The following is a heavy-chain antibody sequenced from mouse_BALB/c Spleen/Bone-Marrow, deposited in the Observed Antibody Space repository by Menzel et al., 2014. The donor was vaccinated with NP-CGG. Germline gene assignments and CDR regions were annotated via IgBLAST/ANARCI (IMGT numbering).Heavy chain of an antibody. V-gene: IGHV1-7*01. CDR3: ARHYRYYFVY. CDR1: GYTFTSYW. J-gene: IGHJ2*01. D-gene: IGHD2-14*01. Sequence: VQRVESGAELAKPGASVKMSCKASGYTFTSYWMHWVKQRPGQGLEWIGYINPSTGYTEYNQKFKDKATLTADKSSSAAYMQMSSPTSEDSAVYYCARHYRYYFVYWGQGTTLTVSS. CDR2: INPSTGYT.